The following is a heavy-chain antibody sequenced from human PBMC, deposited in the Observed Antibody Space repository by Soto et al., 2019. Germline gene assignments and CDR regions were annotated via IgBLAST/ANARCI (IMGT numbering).Heavy chain of an antibody. CDR1: GFTFSDYY. Sequence: QVQLVESGGGLVKPGGSLRLSCAASGFTFSDYYMTWIRRAPGKGLEWISYITSSGSFTKNADSAEGRFTISRDNARNSLYLQMNGLRAEDTAVYYCARAAYSNGWYYFDYWGQGTLVTVSS. D-gene: IGHD6-19*01. V-gene: IGHV3-11*05. J-gene: IGHJ4*02. CDR2: ITSSGSFT. CDR3: ARAAYSNGWYYFDY.